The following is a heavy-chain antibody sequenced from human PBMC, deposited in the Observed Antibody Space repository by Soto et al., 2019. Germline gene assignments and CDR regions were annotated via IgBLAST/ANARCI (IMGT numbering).Heavy chain of an antibody. V-gene: IGHV3-21*01. CDR3: ARVRDSSGYDAFDI. CDR2: FSSCSIYI. Sequence: GGSLRLSCAASGFTFSTYSMNWVRQTPGKGLEWVSSFSSCSIYIYYADSVKGRFTVSRDNARNSLYLQMNSLRAEDTAVYYCARVRDSSGYDAFDIWGQGTMVT. J-gene: IGHJ3*02. CDR1: GFTFSTYS. D-gene: IGHD3-22*01.